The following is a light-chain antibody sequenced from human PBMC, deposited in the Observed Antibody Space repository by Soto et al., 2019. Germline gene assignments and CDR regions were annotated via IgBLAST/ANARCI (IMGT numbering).Light chain of an antibody. J-gene: IGKJ1*01. CDR2: GAS. CDR1: QSVDSNY. V-gene: IGKV3-20*01. Sequence: EIVLTQSPCTLSLSPGEEATLSCRASQSVDSNYLAWYQQKPGQAPRLLIYGASIRATGIPDRFSGSGSGTDFNLTISRLEPEDFAVYYCQGYGNSRTFGQGTKVDIK. CDR3: QGYGNSRT.